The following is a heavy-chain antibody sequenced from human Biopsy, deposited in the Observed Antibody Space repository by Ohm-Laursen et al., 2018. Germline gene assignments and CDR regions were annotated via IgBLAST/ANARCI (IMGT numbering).Heavy chain of an antibody. D-gene: IGHD2-15*01. J-gene: IGHJ4*02. CDR1: GKTFSDYQ. CDR2: INQAGTT. V-gene: IGHV4-34*08. CDR3: GNEVHGRDY. Sequence: GTLSLTWAVFGKTFSDYQWSWIRQPPGKGLEWIEQINQAGTTNYNPSLKSRVSISADASKYEFSLRLTSVTAADTAVYLCGNEVHGRDYWGLGAQVTVSS.